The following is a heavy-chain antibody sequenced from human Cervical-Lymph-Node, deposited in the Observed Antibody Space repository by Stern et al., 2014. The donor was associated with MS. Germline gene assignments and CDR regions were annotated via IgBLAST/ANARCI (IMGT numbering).Heavy chain of an antibody. Sequence: VQLVESGAEVKKPGASVKVSCTASGYTFTTYYMHWARKAPGKGLEWMGIINPSGGSTSYAQKFQGRVTMTRDTSTSTVYMELSSLRSEDTAVYYCARGRIAAAGTSPGGMDVWGQGTTVTVSS. CDR1: GYTFTTYY. CDR2: INPSGGST. V-gene: IGHV1-46*01. CDR3: ARGRIAAAGTSPGGMDV. J-gene: IGHJ6*02. D-gene: IGHD6-13*01.